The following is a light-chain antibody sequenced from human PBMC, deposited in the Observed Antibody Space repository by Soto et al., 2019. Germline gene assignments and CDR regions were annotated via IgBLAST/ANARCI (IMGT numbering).Light chain of an antibody. CDR3: QQLNTLPFT. Sequence: DFQMTQSPSSLSASLGDRVTITCRASQGISSYLAWYQQKPGKAPKLLIYAASTMPSGVPARFSGSGSGTDFTLTISSLQPDDFATYHCQQLNTLPFTFGQGTRLENK. J-gene: IGKJ5*01. CDR1: QGISSY. V-gene: IGKV1-9*01. CDR2: AAS.